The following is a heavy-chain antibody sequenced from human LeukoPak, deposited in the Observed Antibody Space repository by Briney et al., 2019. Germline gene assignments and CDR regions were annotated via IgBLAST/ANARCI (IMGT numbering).Heavy chain of an antibody. V-gene: IGHV4-34*11. CDR3: ARAVHYSGTSDQYTGGWYYFDF. CDR2: NINSGSS. Sequence: SETLSLTCAVYGGSFSGYYWSWIRQPPGKGLEWIGNINSGSSNSNPSLKSRATISVDMSRKHFFLDLISVTAADTAVYYCARAVHYSGTSDQYTGGWYYFDFWGQGTRVTVSS. J-gene: IGHJ4*02. D-gene: IGHD3-10*01. CDR1: GGSFSGYY.